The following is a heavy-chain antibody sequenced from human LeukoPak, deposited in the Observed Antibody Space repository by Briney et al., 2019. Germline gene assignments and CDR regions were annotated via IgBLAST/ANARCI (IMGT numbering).Heavy chain of an antibody. CDR2: IWYDGSNK. D-gene: IGHD3-10*01. V-gene: IGHV3-33*01. J-gene: IGHJ4*02. Sequence: GGSLRLPCAASGFTFSNYGMHWVRQAPGKGLEWVGVIWYDGSNKYYADSVKGRFTISRDNSKNTLYLQMNSLRAEDTAVYYCAGNYGPYYFDYWGQGTLVTVSS. CDR3: AGNYGPYYFDY. CDR1: GFTFSNYG.